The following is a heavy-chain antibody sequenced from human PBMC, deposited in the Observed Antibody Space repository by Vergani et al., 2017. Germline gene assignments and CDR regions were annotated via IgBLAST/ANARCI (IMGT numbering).Heavy chain of an antibody. CDR2: ISGSGGST. Sequence: EVQLLESGGGLVQPGGSLRLSCAASGFTFSGYAMNWVRQAPGKGLEWVSTISGSGGSTYYNPSLKSRVTISVDTSKNQFSLKLSSVTAADTAVYYCARIVVVVTAPNDAFDIWGQGTMVTVSS. V-gene: IGHV3-23*02. D-gene: IGHD2-21*02. CDR3: ARIVVVVTAPNDAFDI. CDR1: GFTFSGYA. J-gene: IGHJ3*02.